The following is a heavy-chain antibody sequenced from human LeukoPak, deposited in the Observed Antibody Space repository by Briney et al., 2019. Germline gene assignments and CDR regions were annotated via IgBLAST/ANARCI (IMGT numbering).Heavy chain of an antibody. V-gene: IGHV1-24*01. CDR3: AADYYDSSGSNDAFDI. D-gene: IGHD3-22*01. J-gene: IGHJ3*02. CDR1: GYTLTELS. Sequence: ASVKVSCKVSGYTLTELSMHWVRQAPGKGLEWMGGFDPEDGETIYAQKFQGRVTITRDMSTSTAYMELSSLRSEDTAVYYCAADYYDSSGSNDAFDIWGQGTMVTVSS. CDR2: FDPEDGET.